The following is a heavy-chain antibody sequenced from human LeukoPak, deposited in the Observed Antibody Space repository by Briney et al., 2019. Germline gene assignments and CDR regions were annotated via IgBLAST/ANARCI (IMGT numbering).Heavy chain of an antibody. J-gene: IGHJ3*02. CDR2: IYSGGST. CDR3: ASDYYDILTGYSYAFDI. Sequence: PGGSLRLSCAASGFTVSSNYMSWVRQAPGKGLEWVSVIYSGGSTYYADSVKGRFTISRDNSKNTLYLQMNSLRAEDMAVYYCASDYYDILTGYSYAFDIWGQGTMVTVSS. V-gene: IGHV3-53*01. D-gene: IGHD3-9*01. CDR1: GFTVSSNY.